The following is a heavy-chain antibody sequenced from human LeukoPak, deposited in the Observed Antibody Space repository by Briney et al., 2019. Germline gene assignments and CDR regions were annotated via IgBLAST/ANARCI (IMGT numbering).Heavy chain of an antibody. Sequence: GGSLRLSCAASGFTFRAYTMNWVRQAPGKGLEWGSTISSSGTYIYYAASVKGRFTISRDDAKSSLYLQMSSLRAEDTAVYYCARSQGFSGYGSYFDYWGQGTLLTVSS. CDR3: ARSQGFSGYGSYFDY. CDR2: ISSSGTYI. D-gene: IGHD5-12*01. CDR1: GFTFRAYT. J-gene: IGHJ4*02. V-gene: IGHV3-21*01.